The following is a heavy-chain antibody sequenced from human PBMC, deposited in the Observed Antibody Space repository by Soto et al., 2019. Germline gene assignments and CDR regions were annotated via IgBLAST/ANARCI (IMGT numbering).Heavy chain of an antibody. Sequence: SETLSLTCTVSGGSISGYYWCWIRQPPGKGLEWIGSIYYSGSTYYNPSLKSRVTISVDTSKNQFSLKLSSVTAADTAVYYCATQEVGGSYVYTFDPWGQGTLVTVSS. D-gene: IGHD1-26*01. J-gene: IGHJ5*02. CDR2: IYYSGST. CDR1: GGSISGYY. V-gene: IGHV4-59*05. CDR3: ATQEVGGSYVYTFDP.